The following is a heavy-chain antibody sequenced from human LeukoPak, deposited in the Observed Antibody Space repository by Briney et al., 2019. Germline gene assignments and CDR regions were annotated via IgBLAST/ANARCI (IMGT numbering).Heavy chain of an antibody. CDR3: ARQPDYGDYVDWYFDL. Sequence: GGSLRLSCAASGFRFISYWMTWVRQAPGEGLEWVANIKQDGSEKYYVDSVKGRFTISRDNAKNSVYLRMNSLRAEDTAVYYCARQPDYGDYVDWYFDLWGRGTLVTVSS. D-gene: IGHD4-17*01. J-gene: IGHJ2*01. V-gene: IGHV3-7*03. CDR1: GFRFISYW. CDR2: IKQDGSEK.